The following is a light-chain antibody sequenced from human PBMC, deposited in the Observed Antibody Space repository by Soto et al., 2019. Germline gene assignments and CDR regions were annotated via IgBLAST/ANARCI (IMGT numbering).Light chain of an antibody. CDR2: MIS. Sequence: DFVMTQTPLSSPVTLGQPASISCRSSQSLVHSDGNTYLSWLHQRPGQPPRLLIYMISNRFSGVPDRCSGSGAETDSILKISRVKDEDVGVCYGMQATQPYTFGQGTKLEIK. V-gene: IGKV2-24*01. CDR1: QSLVHSDGNTY. J-gene: IGKJ2*01. CDR3: MQATQPYT.